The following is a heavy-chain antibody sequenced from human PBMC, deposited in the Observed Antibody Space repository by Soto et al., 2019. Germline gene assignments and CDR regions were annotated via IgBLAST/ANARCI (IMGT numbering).Heavy chain of an antibody. CDR3: ANFNWYFDL. V-gene: IGHV4-59*01. CDR2: IYYTGST. Sequence: QVQLQESGPGLVKPSETLSLTCTVSGGSISSYFWSWIRQPPGKGLEWIGYIYYTGSTNYNPSLKXRXTXXVDPSKNQFSLQLCSVTAADTAVYSCANFNWYFDLWGRGTLVTVSS. CDR1: GGSISSYF. J-gene: IGHJ2*01.